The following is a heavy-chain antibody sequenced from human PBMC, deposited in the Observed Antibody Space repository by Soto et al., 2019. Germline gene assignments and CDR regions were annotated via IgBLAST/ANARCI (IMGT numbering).Heavy chain of an antibody. Sequence: EVQLVESGGSVVRPGGSLRLACAASGFSVDEYGMSWVRQAPGKGLEWVSGIHRNGAGTGYADSVKGRFTISRDDAKNSLYLQMNSLRAEDTAFYYCARDHGWGYEYGDYGDSWGQGTLVTVSS. CDR3: ARDHGWGYEYGDYGDS. J-gene: IGHJ5*01. CDR1: GFSVDEYG. CDR2: IHRNGAGT. V-gene: IGHV3-20*04. D-gene: IGHD4-17*01.